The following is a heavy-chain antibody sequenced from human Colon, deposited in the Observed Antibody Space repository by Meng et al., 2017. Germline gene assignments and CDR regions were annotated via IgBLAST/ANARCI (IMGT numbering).Heavy chain of an antibody. CDR3: ARDFHSTMTVFDS. CDR1: GGSITNDNW. V-gene: IGHV4-4*02. D-gene: IGHD3-22*01. CDR2: IFHAGNT. J-gene: IGHJ4*02. Sequence: QVQLQESGPGLVKPSGPLSLTCAVSGGSITNDNWWSWVRQPPGKGLEWIGEIFHAGNTNYNPSLKSRVTMSLDKSKNQFSLTLTSVTAADTAVYYCARDFHSTMTVFDSWSQGTLVTASS.